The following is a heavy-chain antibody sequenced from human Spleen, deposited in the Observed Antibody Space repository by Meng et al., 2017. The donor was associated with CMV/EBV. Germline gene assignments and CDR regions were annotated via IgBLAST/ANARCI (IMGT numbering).Heavy chain of an antibody. Sequence: GESLKISCAASGFTFSSYAMHWVRQAPGRGLEWVAVISYDEMNKYYADSVKGRFTISRDNSKNTLYLQMNSLRAEDTAVYYCAKDRGWLQSSWGQGTLVTVSS. CDR3: AKDRGWLQSS. D-gene: IGHD5-24*01. V-gene: IGHV3-30*04. J-gene: IGHJ4*02. CDR1: GFTFSSYA. CDR2: ISYDEMNK.